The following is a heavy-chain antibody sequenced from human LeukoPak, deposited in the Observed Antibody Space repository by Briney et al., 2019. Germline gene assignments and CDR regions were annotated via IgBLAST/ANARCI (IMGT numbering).Heavy chain of an antibody. CDR1: GGTFSGYA. Sequence: GASVKVSCKASGGTFSGYAISWVRQAPGQGLEWMGRIIPILGIANYAQKFQGRVTITADKSTSTAHMELSSLRSEDTAVYYCARDAIRWLQPHAFDIWGQGTMVTVSS. V-gene: IGHV1-69*04. J-gene: IGHJ3*02. CDR2: IIPILGIA. D-gene: IGHD5-24*01. CDR3: ARDAIRWLQPHAFDI.